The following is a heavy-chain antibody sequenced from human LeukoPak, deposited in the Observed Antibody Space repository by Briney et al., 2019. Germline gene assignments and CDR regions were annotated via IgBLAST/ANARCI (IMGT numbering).Heavy chain of an antibody. CDR1: GFSLTNHW. CDR3: ARDLVAGSGSLDY. Sequence: GGSLRLSCAASGFSLTNHWMHWVRQAPGKGLVWVSRIRTDGHDTSYADSVKGRFTISRDNAKNTLYLQINSLRDEGTAVYYCARDLVAGSGSLDYWGQGTLVTVSS. V-gene: IGHV3-74*01. J-gene: IGHJ4*02. CDR2: IRTDGHDT. D-gene: IGHD3-10*01.